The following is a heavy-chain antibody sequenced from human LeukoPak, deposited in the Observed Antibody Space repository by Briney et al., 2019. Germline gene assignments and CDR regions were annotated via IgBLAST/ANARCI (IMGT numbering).Heavy chain of an antibody. CDR1: GYTFTSYD. D-gene: IGHD5-18*01. V-gene: IGHV1-8*01. CDR2: MNPNRGNT. Sequence: ASVKVSCKASGYTFTSYDINWVRQAPGQGLGWVGRMNPNRGNTGYAQKFQGRVTMTRNTSISTAYMELRSLRSEDTAVYYCARRNTPVVAGLDSWGQGTLVTVSS. CDR3: ARRNTPVVAGLDS. J-gene: IGHJ4*02.